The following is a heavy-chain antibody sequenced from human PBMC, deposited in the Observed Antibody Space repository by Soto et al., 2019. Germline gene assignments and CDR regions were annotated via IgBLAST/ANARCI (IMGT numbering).Heavy chain of an antibody. J-gene: IGHJ4*02. V-gene: IGHV1-18*01. CDR3: ARDDDQPTAWCFDY. CDR1: GYTFTSYG. CDR2: ISAYNGNT. D-gene: IGHD2-15*01. Sequence: ASVKVSCKASGYTFTSYGISWVRQAPGQGLEWMGWISAYNGNTNYAQRLQGRVTMTTDTSTSTAYMELRSLRSDDTAVYYCARDDDQPTAWCFDYWGQGTLVTVSS.